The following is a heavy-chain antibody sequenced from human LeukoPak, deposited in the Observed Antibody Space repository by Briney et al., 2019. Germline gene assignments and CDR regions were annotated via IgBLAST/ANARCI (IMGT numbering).Heavy chain of an antibody. CDR2: ISYDGSNK. J-gene: IGHJ4*02. CDR1: GFTFSSYA. Sequence: GRSLRLSCEASGFTFSSYAMHWVRQAPGKGLEWVAVISYDGSNKYYADSVKGRFTISRDNSKNTLYLQMNSLRAEDTAVYYCARDRVFDYWGQGTLVTVSS. V-gene: IGHV3-30-3*01. CDR3: ARDRVFDY.